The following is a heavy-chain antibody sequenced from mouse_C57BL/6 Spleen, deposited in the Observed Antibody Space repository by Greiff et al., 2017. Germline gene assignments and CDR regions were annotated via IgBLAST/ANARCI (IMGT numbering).Heavy chain of an antibody. J-gene: IGHJ4*01. V-gene: IGHV1-64*01. CDR1: GYTFTSYW. D-gene: IGHD2-4*01. CDR2: IHPNSGST. CDR3: ARWGITTNAMDY. Sequence: QVQLQQSGAELVKPGASVKLSCKASGYTFTSYWMHWVKQRPGQGLEWIGMIHPNSGSTNYNEKFKSKATLTVDKSSSTAYMQLSSLTSEDSAVYYCARWGITTNAMDYWGQGTSGTVSS.